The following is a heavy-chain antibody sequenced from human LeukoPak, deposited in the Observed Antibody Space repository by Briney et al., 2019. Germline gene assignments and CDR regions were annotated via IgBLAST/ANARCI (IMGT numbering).Heavy chain of an antibody. CDR3: AKEKNDYSDYSYMDV. Sequence: GGSLRLSCAASGFSFSNPGMHWVRQAPGKGLEWVAFIRYDGSNKYCADSVKGRFTVSRDNTKNTMYLQMNSLRAEDTAAYYCAKEKNDYSDYSYMDVWGKGTTVTVSS. V-gene: IGHV3-30*02. D-gene: IGHD4-11*01. J-gene: IGHJ6*03. CDR1: GFSFSNPG. CDR2: IRYDGSNK.